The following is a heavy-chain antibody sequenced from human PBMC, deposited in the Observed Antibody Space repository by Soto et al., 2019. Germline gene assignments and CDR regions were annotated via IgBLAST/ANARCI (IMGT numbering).Heavy chain of an antibody. V-gene: IGHV3-23*01. CDR3: AKVGGIAVAGQFGY. CDR2: ISGSGGST. Sequence: GGSMRRSGWASGFTFNSSAMSWGRQAPGKGREWVSAISGSGGSTYYAASVKGRFTISRPNSKDTLFLQMNSLRAEDTAVYSCAKVGGIAVAGQFGYWGQGALVTASS. D-gene: IGHD6-13*01. CDR1: GFTFNSSA. J-gene: IGHJ4*02.